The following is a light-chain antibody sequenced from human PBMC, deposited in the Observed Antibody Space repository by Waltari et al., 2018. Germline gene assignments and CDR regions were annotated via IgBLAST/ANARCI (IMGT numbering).Light chain of an antibody. Sequence: DIQMTQSPSTLSASVGDRVTITCRASQIISNWLAWFQQRPGKDPKLLIYKSSSLESGVPARFSGRGSGTDFSLTISSLQPDDFATYYCQQYSYYQTFGQGTKVEIK. CDR3: QQYSYYQT. CDR2: KSS. CDR1: QIISNW. V-gene: IGKV1-5*03. J-gene: IGKJ1*01.